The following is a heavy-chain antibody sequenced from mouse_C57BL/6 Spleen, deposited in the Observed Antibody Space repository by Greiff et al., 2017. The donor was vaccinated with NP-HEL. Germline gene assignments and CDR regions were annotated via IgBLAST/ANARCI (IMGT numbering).Heavy chain of an antibody. CDR2: INYDGSST. J-gene: IGHJ2*01. CDR3: ARVSPGYSNYGDYFDY. D-gene: IGHD2-5*01. V-gene: IGHV5-16*01. CDR1: GFTFSDYY. Sequence: EVKLMESEGGLVQPGSSMKLSCTASGFTFSDYYMAWVRQVPEKGLEWVANINYDGSSTYYLDSLKSRFIISRDNAKNILYLQMSSLKSEDTATYYCARVSPGYSNYGDYFDYWGQGTTLTVSS.